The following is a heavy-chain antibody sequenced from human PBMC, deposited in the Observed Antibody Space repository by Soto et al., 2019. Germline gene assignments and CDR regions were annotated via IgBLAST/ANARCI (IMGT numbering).Heavy chain of an antibody. CDR1: GFTFSSYA. Sequence: GGSLRLSCAASGFTFSSYAMHWVRQAPGKGLEYVSAISSNGGSTYYANSVKGRFTISRDNSKNTLYLQMGSLRAEDMAVYYCARDYGPTVTTDYYYYYMDVWGKGTTVTVSS. D-gene: IGHD4-4*01. CDR2: ISSNGGST. CDR3: ARDYGPTVTTDYYYYYMDV. V-gene: IGHV3-64*01. J-gene: IGHJ6*03.